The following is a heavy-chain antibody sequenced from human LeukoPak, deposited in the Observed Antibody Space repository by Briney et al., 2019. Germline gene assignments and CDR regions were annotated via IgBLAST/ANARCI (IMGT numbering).Heavy chain of an antibody. CDR1: GGSFSGYY. CDR3: ARHYGGAFDI. Sequence: SETLSLTCAVYGGSFSGYYWSWIRQPPGKGLEWIGYIYYSGSTNYNPSLKSRVTISVDTSKNQFSLKLSSVTAADTAVYYCARHYGGAFDIWGQGTMVTVSS. J-gene: IGHJ3*02. V-gene: IGHV4-59*08. CDR2: IYYSGST. D-gene: IGHD4-23*01.